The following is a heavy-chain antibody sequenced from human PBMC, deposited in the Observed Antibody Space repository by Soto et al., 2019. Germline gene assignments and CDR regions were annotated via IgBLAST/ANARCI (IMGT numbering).Heavy chain of an antibody. D-gene: IGHD6-25*01. Sequence: SVKVSCKASGGTFSSYAISWVRQAPGQGLEWMGGIIPIFGTANYAQKFQGRVTITADESTSTAYMELSSLRSEDTAVYYCAGVYYCGCEKPSGYVLSWGQGTLVTVSS. V-gene: IGHV1-69*13. J-gene: IGHJ5*02. CDR2: IIPIFGTA. CDR3: AGVYYCGCEKPSGYVLS. CDR1: GGTFSSYA.